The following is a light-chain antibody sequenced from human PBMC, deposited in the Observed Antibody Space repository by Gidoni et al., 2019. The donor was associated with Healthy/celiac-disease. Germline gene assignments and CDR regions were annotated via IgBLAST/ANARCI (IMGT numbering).Light chain of an antibody. CDR2: QAS. Sequence: DIQMTQSPSTLSASVGDRVPITCRASQSISNWLAWYQQKPGKAPKLLIYQASSLESGFPSRFSGSGSGTEFTLTISSLQPDDFATYYYQQYNSYWTFGQGTKVEIK. J-gene: IGKJ1*01. CDR3: QQYNSYWT. V-gene: IGKV1-5*03. CDR1: QSISNW.